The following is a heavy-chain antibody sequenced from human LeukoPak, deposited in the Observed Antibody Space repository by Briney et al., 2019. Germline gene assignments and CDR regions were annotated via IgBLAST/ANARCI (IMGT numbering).Heavy chain of an antibody. CDR2: MNPNSGNT. CDR1: GYTFTSYD. V-gene: IGHV1-8*01. CDR3: ARGPYYYDSSGYYSDAFDI. J-gene: IGHJ3*02. Sequence: ASVKVSCKASGYTFTSYDINWVRQATGQGLEWMGWMNPNSGNTGYAQKFQGRVTMTRNTSISTAYMELSSLRSEDTAVYYCARGPYYYDSSGYYSDAFDIWGQGTMVTVSS. D-gene: IGHD3-22*01.